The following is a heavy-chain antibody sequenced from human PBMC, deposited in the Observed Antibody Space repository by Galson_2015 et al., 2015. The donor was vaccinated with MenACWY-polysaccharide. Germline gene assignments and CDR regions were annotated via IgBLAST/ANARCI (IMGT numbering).Heavy chain of an antibody. CDR2: IYSGGST. Sequence: SLRLSCAASGFTVSSNYMSWVRQAPGKGLEWVSVIYSGGSTYYADSVKGRFTISRDNSKNTLYLQMNSLRAEDTAVYYCARVSQDGSYYDIYWYFELWGRGTLVTVSS. V-gene: IGHV3-66*02. CDR1: GFTVSSNY. D-gene: IGHD1-26*01. CDR3: ARVSQDGSYYDIYWYFEL. J-gene: IGHJ2*01.